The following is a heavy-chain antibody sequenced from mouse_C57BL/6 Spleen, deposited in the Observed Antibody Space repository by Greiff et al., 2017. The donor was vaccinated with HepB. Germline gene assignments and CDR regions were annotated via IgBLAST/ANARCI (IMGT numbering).Heavy chain of an antibody. CDR3: APIYYYGSSYRLFAY. V-gene: IGHV1-15*01. D-gene: IGHD1-1*01. J-gene: IGHJ3*01. Sequence: QVQLQQSRAELVRPGASVTLSCKASGYTFTDYEMHWVKQTPVHGLEWIGAIDPETGGTAYNQKFKGKAILTADKSSSTAYMELRSLTSEDSAVYYCAPIYYYGSSYRLFAYWGQGTLVTVSA. CDR1: GYTFTDYE. CDR2: IDPETGGT.